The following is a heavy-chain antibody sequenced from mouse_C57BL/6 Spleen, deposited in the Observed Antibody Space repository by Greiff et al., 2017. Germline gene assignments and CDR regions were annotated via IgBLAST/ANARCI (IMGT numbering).Heavy chain of an antibody. CDR1: GYTFTDYY. J-gene: IGHJ2*01. V-gene: IGHV1-19*01. CDR2: INPYNGGT. Sequence: VQLKESGPVLVKPGASVKMSCKASGYTFTDYYMNWVKQSHGKSLEWIGVINPYNGGTSYNQKFKGKATLTVDKSSSTAYMELNSLTSEDSAVYYCARSPTVVAPDYWGQGTTLTVSS. D-gene: IGHD1-1*01. CDR3: ARSPTVVAPDY.